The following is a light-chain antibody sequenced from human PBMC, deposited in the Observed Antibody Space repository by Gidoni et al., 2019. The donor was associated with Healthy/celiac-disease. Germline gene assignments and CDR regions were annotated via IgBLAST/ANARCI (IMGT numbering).Light chain of an antibody. Sequence: DIQMTQSPSSLSASVGDRVTITCRESQSISSYLNWYQQKPGKAPKLLIYAASSLQSGVPSRFSGSGSGTEFTLTISSLQPEDFATYYGQQSYSTPYTFGQGTKLEIK. CDR1: QSISSY. V-gene: IGKV1-39*01. CDR2: AAS. CDR3: QQSYSTPYT. J-gene: IGKJ2*01.